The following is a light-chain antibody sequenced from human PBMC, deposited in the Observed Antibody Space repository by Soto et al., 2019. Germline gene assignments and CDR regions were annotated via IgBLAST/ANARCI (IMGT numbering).Light chain of an antibody. Sequence: QSVLTQPPPVSAAPGQKVTISCSGSRFNIGDNYVSWYQHLPGTAPKLLIYDNTKRPSGIPDRFSGSKSGTSATLGITGLQTGDEADYYCGTWDSSLSAVVFGGGTKLTVL. V-gene: IGLV1-51*01. J-gene: IGLJ2*01. CDR3: GTWDSSLSAVV. CDR2: DNT. CDR1: RFNIGDNY.